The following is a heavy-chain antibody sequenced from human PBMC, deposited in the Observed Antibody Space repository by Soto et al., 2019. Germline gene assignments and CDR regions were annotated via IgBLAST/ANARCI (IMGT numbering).Heavy chain of an antibody. D-gene: IGHD6-13*01. CDR1: GFSFSSYD. CDR2: IWYDGSNK. J-gene: IGHJ4*02. V-gene: IGHV3-33*01. Sequence: QVQLVESGGGVVQPGTSLRLSCAASGFSFSSYDIHWVRQAPGKGLEWVAVIWYDGSNKYYADSVKGRFTISRDNSKNTLYLQMNSLGADDTAGYYCARGYSSSRDLGYWGQGTLVTVSS. CDR3: ARGYSSSRDLGY.